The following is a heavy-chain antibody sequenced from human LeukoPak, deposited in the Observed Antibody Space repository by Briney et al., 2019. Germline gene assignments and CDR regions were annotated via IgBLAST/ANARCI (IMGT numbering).Heavy chain of an antibody. J-gene: IGHJ4*02. CDR2: ISAYNGNT. Sequence: ASVKVSCKASGYTFTSYGISWVRQAPGQGLEWMGWISAYNGNTNYAQEFQGRVTMTRDTSISTAYMEVSSLRSDDTAVYYCARVTASGSAFRGFDYWGQGTLVTVSS. CDR1: GYTFTSYG. CDR3: ARVTASGSAFRGFDY. V-gene: IGHV1-18*01. D-gene: IGHD3-10*01.